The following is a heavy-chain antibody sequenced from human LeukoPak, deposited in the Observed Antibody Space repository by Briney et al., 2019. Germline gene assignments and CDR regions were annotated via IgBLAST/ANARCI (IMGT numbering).Heavy chain of an antibody. CDR1: GGTFSSYA. Sequence: SVKVSCKASGGTFSSYAISWVRQAPGQGLEWMGRIIPILGIANYAQKFQGRVTITADKSTSAAYMELSSLRSEDTAVYYCASGGTNYYDSSGYVLNYWGQGTLVTVSS. D-gene: IGHD3-22*01. V-gene: IGHV1-69*04. CDR2: IIPILGIA. J-gene: IGHJ4*02. CDR3: ASGGTNYYDSSGYVLNY.